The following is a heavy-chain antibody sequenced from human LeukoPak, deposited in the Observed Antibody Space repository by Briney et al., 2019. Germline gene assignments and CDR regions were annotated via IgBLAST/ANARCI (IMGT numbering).Heavy chain of an antibody. V-gene: IGHV3-30*04. CDR2: ISYDGNNK. D-gene: IGHD6-19*01. J-gene: IGHJ4*02. Sequence: GGSLRLSCVASGFTFSNYATHWVRQAPGKGLEWVAVISYDGNNKYYADSVKGRFTISRDNSKNTLYLQMNSLESEDTAVYYCAKDRWGAVASFDYWGQGTLVTVSS. CDR1: GFTFSNYA. CDR3: AKDRWGAVASFDY.